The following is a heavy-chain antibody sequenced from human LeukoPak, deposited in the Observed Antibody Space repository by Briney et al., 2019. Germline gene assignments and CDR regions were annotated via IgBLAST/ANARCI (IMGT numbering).Heavy chain of an antibody. Sequence: PSETLSLTSTVSGGSISSGSYYWSWIRQPAGKGLEWIGRIYTSGSTNYNPSLKSRVTISVDTSKNQFSLKLSSVTAADTAVYYCASNVDWNYALDYWGQGTLVTVSS. J-gene: IGHJ4*02. CDR1: GGSISSGSYY. D-gene: IGHD1-7*01. V-gene: IGHV4-61*02. CDR3: ASNVDWNYALDY. CDR2: IYTSGST.